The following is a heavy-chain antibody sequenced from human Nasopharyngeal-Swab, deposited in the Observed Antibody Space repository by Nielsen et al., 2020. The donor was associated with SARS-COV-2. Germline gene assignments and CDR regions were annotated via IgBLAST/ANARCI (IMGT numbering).Heavy chain of an antibody. CDR3: ASIAAAGT. CDR1: GGSFSGYY. D-gene: IGHD6-13*01. Sequence: SETLSLTCAVYGGSFSGYYWSWIRQPPGKGLEWIGEITHSGSTNYNPSLKSRVTISVDTSKNQFSLTLSSVTAADTAVYYCASIAAAGTWGQGTLVTVSS. J-gene: IGHJ4*02. CDR2: ITHSGST. V-gene: IGHV4-34*01.